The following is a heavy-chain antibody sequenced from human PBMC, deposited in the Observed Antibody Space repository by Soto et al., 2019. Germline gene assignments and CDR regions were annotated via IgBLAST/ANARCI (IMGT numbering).Heavy chain of an antibody. CDR2: IYHGGST. D-gene: IGHD3-22*01. Sequence: LYLTCAVSGYSISSGYYWCWRRQPPWKGLEWIGIIYHGGSTYYNPSLNSRVTLSIDMTNNHVSLILNSVTAADTAVYYCARVGPWVPYYYDSSPYTFENWFDPWGQGTLVTVSS. V-gene: IGHV4-38-2*01. CDR1: GYSISSGYY. J-gene: IGHJ5*02. CDR3: ARVGPWVPYYYDSSPYTFENWFDP.